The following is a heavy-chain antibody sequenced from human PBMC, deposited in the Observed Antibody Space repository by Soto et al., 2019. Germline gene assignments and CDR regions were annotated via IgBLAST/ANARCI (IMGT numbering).Heavy chain of an antibody. J-gene: IGHJ6*03. Sequence: PEKLSLTCAVYGGSFSGYYWTWIRQPPGKGLEWIGEINHSGTTTYNPSLKSRVTISVDTSRDQFSLRLSSVTAADTAVYFWARGGFNGGNYY. CDR3: ARGGFNGGNYY. D-gene: IGHD3-10*01. V-gene: IGHV4-34*01. CDR1: GGSFSGYY. CDR2: INHSGTT.